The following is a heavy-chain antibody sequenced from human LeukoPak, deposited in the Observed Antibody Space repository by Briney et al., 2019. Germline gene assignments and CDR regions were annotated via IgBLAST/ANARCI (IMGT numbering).Heavy chain of an antibody. Sequence: PGRSLRLSCAASGFTFSSYAMRWVRQAPGKGLEWVAVISYGGSSIYYGDSVKGRFTISRDNSRNMLYLQVNSLRAEDTAVYYCASGVAAPGTSFDYWGQGTLVTVSS. CDR3: ASGVAAPGTSFDY. V-gene: IGHV3-30*04. CDR2: ISYGGSSI. CDR1: GFTFSSYA. J-gene: IGHJ4*02. D-gene: IGHD6-13*01.